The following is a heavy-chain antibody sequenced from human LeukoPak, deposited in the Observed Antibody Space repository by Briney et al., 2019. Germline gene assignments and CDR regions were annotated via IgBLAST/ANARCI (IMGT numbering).Heavy chain of an antibody. J-gene: IGHJ4*02. Sequence: KPSETLSLTCAVYGGSFSGYYWSWIRQPPGKGLEWIGEINHSGSTNYNPSLKSRVTISVDRSKNQFSLKLSSVTAADTAVYYCARTLDTMVRGVTTPYYFDYWGQGTLVTVSS. CDR2: INHSGST. V-gene: IGHV4-34*01. D-gene: IGHD3-10*01. CDR3: ARTLDTMVRGVTTPYYFDY. CDR1: GGSFSGYY.